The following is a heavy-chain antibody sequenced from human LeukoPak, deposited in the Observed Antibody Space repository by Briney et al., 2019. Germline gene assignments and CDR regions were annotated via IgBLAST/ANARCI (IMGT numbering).Heavy chain of an antibody. CDR1: GFTFRNHN. D-gene: IGHD3-22*01. J-gene: IGHJ4*02. CDR2: ISSSGSFR. CDR3: ARGRYDSSGSYSLFDY. V-gene: IGHV3-21*01. Sequence: GGSLRLSCGASGFTFRNHNMNWVRQVPGKGLEWVSYISSSGSFRYYADSVKGRFTISRDNANNSLYLQMNSVRAEDTAVYYCARGRYDSSGSYSLFDYWGQGTLVTVSS.